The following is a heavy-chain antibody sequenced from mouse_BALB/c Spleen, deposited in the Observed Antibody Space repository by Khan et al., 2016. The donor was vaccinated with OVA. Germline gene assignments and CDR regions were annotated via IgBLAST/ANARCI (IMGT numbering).Heavy chain of an antibody. J-gene: IGHJ2*01. CDR3: ARRGLRWDFDY. D-gene: IGHD1-1*01. CDR2: INPSTGYT. V-gene: IGHV1-7*01. CDR1: GYTFINYW. Sequence: VQLQESGAELAKPGASVKMSCKASGYTFINYWILWVKQRPGQGLEWIGYINPSTGYTEYNQNFKDKATLTEAKSSSTAYMQLSSLTSEESAVYDCARRGLRWDFDYGGQGTTRTVSS.